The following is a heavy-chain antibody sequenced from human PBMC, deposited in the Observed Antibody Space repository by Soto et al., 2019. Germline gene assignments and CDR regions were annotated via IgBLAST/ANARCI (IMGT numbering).Heavy chain of an antibody. CDR1: GFTFSSYG. CDR2: ISYDGSNK. CDR3: AKDPLPLRFLVSILGMDV. Sequence: PGGSLRLSCAASGFTFSSYGMHWVRQAPGKGLEWVAVISYDGSNKYYADSVKGRFTISRDNSKNTLYLQMNSLRAEDTAVYYCAKDPLPLRFLVSILGMDVWGQGTTVTVSS. V-gene: IGHV3-30*18. J-gene: IGHJ6*02. D-gene: IGHD3-3*01.